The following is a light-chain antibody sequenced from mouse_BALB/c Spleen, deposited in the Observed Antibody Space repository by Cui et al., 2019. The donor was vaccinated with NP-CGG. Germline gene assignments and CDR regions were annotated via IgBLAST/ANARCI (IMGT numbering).Light chain of an antibody. J-gene: IGLJ1*01. CDR2: GTN. Sequence: QAVVTKESALTTSPGETVTLTCRSSTGAVITSNYANWVQEKPDHLFTGLIGGTNNRVPGVPARFSGSLIGDKAALTITGAQTEDEAIYFCALWYSNHWVFGGGTKLTVL. V-gene: IGLV1*01. CDR1: TGAVITSNY. CDR3: ALWYSNHWV.